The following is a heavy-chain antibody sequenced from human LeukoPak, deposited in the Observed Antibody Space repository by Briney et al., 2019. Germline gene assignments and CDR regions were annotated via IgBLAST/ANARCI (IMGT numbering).Heavy chain of an antibody. D-gene: IGHD3-10*01. CDR3: ARDLFLWFGQSYDAFDV. Sequence: ASVKVSCKSSGYTFIDYGISWVRQAPGQGLEWMGWISTHNGDTTYAQNLQGRVNMTMDTSAKTVYMELGSLRFGDTAVYYCARDLFLWFGQSYDAFDVWGQGTVVTVSS. J-gene: IGHJ3*01. V-gene: IGHV1-18*01. CDR2: ISTHNGDT. CDR1: GYTFIDYG.